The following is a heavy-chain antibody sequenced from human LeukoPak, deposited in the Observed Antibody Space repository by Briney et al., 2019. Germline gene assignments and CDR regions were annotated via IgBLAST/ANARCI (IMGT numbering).Heavy chain of an antibody. CDR1: GFTFSSYA. CDR3: ARGGIAAAGTYYYGMDV. D-gene: IGHD6-13*01. CDR2: ISYDGSNK. Sequence: GGSLRLSCAAPGFTFSSYAMHWVRQAPGKGLEWVAVISYDGSNKYYADSVKGRFTISRDNSKNTLYLQMNSLRAEDTAVYYCARGGIAAAGTYYYGMDVWGQGTTVTVSS. V-gene: IGHV3-30-3*01. J-gene: IGHJ6*02.